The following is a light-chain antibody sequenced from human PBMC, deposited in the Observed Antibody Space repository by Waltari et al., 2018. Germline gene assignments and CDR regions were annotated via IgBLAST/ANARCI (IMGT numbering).Light chain of an antibody. CDR1: KLGDQY. CDR2: QDT. V-gene: IGLV3-1*01. Sequence: SYVLTQPPSVSVSPGQTASIRCSGDKLGDQYVSWDQQKPGQSPVLVIFQDTKRPSGMPGRFSGSTSGSTATLTISGTRTMDEADYYCLVWDTSSYVFGTGTKVTVL. CDR3: LVWDTSSYV. J-gene: IGLJ1*01.